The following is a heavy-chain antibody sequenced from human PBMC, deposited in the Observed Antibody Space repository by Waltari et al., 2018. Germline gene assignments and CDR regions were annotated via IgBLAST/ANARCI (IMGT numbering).Heavy chain of an antibody. CDR1: GLTITNTY. V-gene: IGHV3-66*01. CDR3: VRDHHVLRFSYGLDV. D-gene: IGHD3-3*01. CDR2: IYSGGNT. J-gene: IGHJ6*02. Sequence: EEQLVESGGGLVQPGGSLRLSCAFTGLTITNTYMRWVRQAPGKGLEWVSAIYSGGNTYYADSVKGRFIISRDTSKNTLYLQMNSLRAEDTAIYYCVRDHHVLRFSYGLDVWGQGTTVTVSS.